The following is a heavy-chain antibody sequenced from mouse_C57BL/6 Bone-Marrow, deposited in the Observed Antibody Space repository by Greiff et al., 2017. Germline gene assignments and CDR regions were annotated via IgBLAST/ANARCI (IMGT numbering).Heavy chain of an antibody. CDR2: IYPGSGST. CDR1: GYTFTSYW. CDR3: ARFPDY. V-gene: IGHV1-55*01. J-gene: IGHJ2*01. Sequence: VQLQQSDAELVKPGASVKISCKASGYTFTSYWITWVKQRPGQGLEWIGDIYPGSGSTNYNEKFKSKATLTVDTSSSTAYMQLSSLTSEDSAVYYCARFPDYWGQGTTLTVSS.